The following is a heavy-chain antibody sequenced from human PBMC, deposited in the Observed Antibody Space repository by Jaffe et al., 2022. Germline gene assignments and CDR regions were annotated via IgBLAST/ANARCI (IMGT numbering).Heavy chain of an antibody. CDR2: IYWNDDK. CDR1: GFSLSTSGVG. Sequence: QITLKESGPTLVKPTQTLTLTCTFSGFSLSTSGVGVGWIRQPPGKALEWLALIYWNDDKRYSPSLKSRLTITKDTSKNQVVLTMTNMDPVDTATYYCAHKGYCSGGSCRYFDYWGQGTLVTVSS. D-gene: IGHD2-15*01. CDR3: AHKGYCSGGSCRYFDY. J-gene: IGHJ4*02. V-gene: IGHV2-5*01.